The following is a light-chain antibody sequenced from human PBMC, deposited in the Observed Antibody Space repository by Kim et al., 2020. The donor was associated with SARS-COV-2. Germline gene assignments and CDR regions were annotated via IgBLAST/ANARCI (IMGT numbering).Light chain of an antibody. CDR1: SSNIGAGYD. CDR3: QSYDSSLSGSV. J-gene: IGLJ3*02. Sequence: QRVTISGTGSSSNIGAGYDVYWYQQLPGTAPKLLIYGNSNRPSGVPDRFSGSKSGTSASLAITGLQAEDEADYYCQSYDSSLSGSVFGGGTKLTVL. CDR2: GNS. V-gene: IGLV1-40*01.